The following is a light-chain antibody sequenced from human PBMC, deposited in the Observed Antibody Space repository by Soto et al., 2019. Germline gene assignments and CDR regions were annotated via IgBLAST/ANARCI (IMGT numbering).Light chain of an antibody. CDR3: HQYGHSPYT. CDR1: QAVSTNY. V-gene: IGKV3-20*01. Sequence: IVLTQSPGTLSLSPGERATLSCRASQAVSTNYLAWYQQKPGQAPRLLIFGASSRATGIPDRFSGSGSGTDFTLTISKLEPEDFAGFFCHQYGHSPYTFGQGTKLEIK. J-gene: IGKJ2*01. CDR2: GAS.